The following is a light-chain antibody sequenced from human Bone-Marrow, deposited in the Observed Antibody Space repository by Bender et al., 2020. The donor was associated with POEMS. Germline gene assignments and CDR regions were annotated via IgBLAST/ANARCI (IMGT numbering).Light chain of an antibody. Sequence: QSARTQPASVSGSPGQSITISCTGSSSDVGAYKYVSWYQQYPGKAPKLIIYAVSDRPSGVSNRFSGSKSGNTASLTISGLQAEDEADYYCSSFTSRRTYVFGTGTKVTVL. CDR3: SSFTSRRTYV. J-gene: IGLJ1*01. CDR2: AVS. V-gene: IGLV2-14*01. CDR1: SSDVGAYKY.